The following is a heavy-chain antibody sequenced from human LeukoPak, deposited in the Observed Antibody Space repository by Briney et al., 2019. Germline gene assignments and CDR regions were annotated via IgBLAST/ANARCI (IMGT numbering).Heavy chain of an antibody. V-gene: IGHV4-39*01. D-gene: IGHD6-13*01. CDR1: GGSISSSGYY. J-gene: IGHJ4*02. Sequence: SETLSLTCTVSGGSISSSGYYWGWVRQPPGKGLEWIATIYYSGPTYYNPALRSRVTISVDTSKNQFSLKLTSVTAADTAVYYCARGSDTAAGLYWGQGTLVTVSS. CDR3: ARGSDTAAGLY. CDR2: IYYSGPT.